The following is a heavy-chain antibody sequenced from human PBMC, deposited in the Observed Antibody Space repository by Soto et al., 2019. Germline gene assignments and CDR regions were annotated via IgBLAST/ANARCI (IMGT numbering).Heavy chain of an antibody. Sequence: GGSLRLSCAASGFTFSSYGMHWVRQAPGKGLEWVAVIWYDGSNKYYADSVKGRFTISRDNSKNTLYLQMNSLRAEDTAVYYCARDYNYVWGAFDYWGQGTLVTVSS. CDR1: GFTFSSYG. V-gene: IGHV3-33*01. CDR2: IWYDGSNK. D-gene: IGHD3-16*01. J-gene: IGHJ4*02. CDR3: ARDYNYVWGAFDY.